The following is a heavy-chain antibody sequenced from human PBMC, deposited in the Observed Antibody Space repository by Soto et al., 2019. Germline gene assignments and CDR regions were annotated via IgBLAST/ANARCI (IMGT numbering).Heavy chain of an antibody. CDR3: ATSRVTNHRGFYYYYGMDV. D-gene: IGHD4-17*01. J-gene: IGHJ6*02. V-gene: IGHV3-33*01. Sequence: PGGSLRLSCAASGFTFSNYGMHLVLRAPGKGLEWVAVIWFDGSNTYYADSVKGRFTISRDNSKNTLCLQMNSLRAEDTAVYYCATSRVTNHRGFYYYYGMDVWGQGTTVTVSS. CDR1: GFTFSNYG. CDR2: IWFDGSNT.